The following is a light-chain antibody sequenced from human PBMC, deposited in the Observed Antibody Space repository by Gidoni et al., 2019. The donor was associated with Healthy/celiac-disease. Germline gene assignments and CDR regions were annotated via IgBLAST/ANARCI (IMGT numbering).Light chain of an antibody. Sequence: DIQLTQSPSFLSASVGDRVTITCRASQGISSYLAWYQQIPRKAPRLLIYAASTLQSGVPSRFSGSGSGTEFTLTISSLQPEDFATYYCQQLNSYPRTSGQGTKVEVK. CDR3: QQLNSYPRT. CDR2: AAS. V-gene: IGKV1-9*01. CDR1: QGISSY. J-gene: IGKJ1*01.